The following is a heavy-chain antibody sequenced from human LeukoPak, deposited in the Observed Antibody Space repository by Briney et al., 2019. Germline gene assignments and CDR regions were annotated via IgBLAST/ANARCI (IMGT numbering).Heavy chain of an antibody. CDR3: ARDPVGATRSANY. D-gene: IGHD1-26*01. CDR2: IYYSGST. J-gene: IGHJ4*02. CDR1: GVSISSYY. Sequence: PSETLSLTCTVSGVSISSYYWSWIRQPPGKGLEWIGYIYYSGSTNYNPSLKSRVTIPVDTSKNQFSLKLSSVTAADTAVYYCARDPVGATRSANYWGQGTLVTVSS. V-gene: IGHV4-59*12.